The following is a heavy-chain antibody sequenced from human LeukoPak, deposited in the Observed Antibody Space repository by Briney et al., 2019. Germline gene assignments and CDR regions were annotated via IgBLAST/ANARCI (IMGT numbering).Heavy chain of an antibody. Sequence: GSLGLSCAAPGFPFNSYWMSWVRPAPGKGLEWVANIKQDGSEKYYVDSVKGRFTISRDNAKNSLYLQMNSLRAEDTAVYYCARQPYIYGDYGDYWGQGTLVTVSS. CDR2: IKQDGSEK. D-gene: IGHD4-17*01. CDR3: ARQPYIYGDYGDY. V-gene: IGHV3-7*01. J-gene: IGHJ4*02. CDR1: GFPFNSYW.